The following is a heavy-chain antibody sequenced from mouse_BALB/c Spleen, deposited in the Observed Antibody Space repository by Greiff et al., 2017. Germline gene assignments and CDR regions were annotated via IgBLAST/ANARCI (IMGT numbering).Heavy chain of an antibody. V-gene: IGHV3-2*02. CDR3: ARWDGYYVGAMDY. CDR1: GYSITSDYA. D-gene: IGHD2-3*01. J-gene: IGHJ4*01. Sequence: EVHLVESGPGLVKPSQSLSLTCTVTGYSITSDYAWNWIRQFPGNKLEWMGYISYSGSTSYNPSLKSRISITRDTSKNQFFLQLNSVTTEDTATYYCARWDGYYVGAMDYWGQGTSVTVSS. CDR2: ISYSGST.